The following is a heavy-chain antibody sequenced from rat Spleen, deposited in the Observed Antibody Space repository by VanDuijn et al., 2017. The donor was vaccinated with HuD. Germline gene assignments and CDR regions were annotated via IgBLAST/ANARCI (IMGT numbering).Heavy chain of an antibody. CDR2: ISSVGSTT. CDR3: SGAGYLRDWYFDF. Sequence: EVQLVESDGGLVQPGRSLKLSCAASGFTSSAYYMAWVRQAPANGLDWVATISSVGSTTYYRNSVKGRFTISRDNAKRTLFLQMDSLKSDDTDTYFCSGAGYLRDWYFDFWGPGTMVTVSS. V-gene: IGHV5-29*01. J-gene: IGHJ1*01. CDR1: GFTSSAYY. D-gene: IGHD2-2*01.